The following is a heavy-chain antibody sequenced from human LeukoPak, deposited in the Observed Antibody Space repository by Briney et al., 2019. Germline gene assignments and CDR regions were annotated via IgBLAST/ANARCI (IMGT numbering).Heavy chain of an antibody. Sequence: GGSLRLSCAASGFTFSNAWRSWVRQAPGKGLEWVGRIKSKTDGGTTEYTARGKGRFTISRDDTKKRLYMQMDRLKSEETKVYYCTTGPFDYYGSASYLANGMDVWGQGTTVTVSS. CDR3: TTGPFDYYGSASYLANGMDV. CDR2: IKSKTDGGTT. V-gene: IGHV3-15*01. CDR1: GFTFSNAW. D-gene: IGHD3-10*01. J-gene: IGHJ6*02.